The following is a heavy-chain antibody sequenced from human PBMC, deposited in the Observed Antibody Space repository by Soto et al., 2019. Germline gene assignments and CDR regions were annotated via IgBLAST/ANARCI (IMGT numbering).Heavy chain of an antibody. CDR3: ARVNIVVVVAATDLWYFDH. Sequence: PGESLKISCKGSGYSFTSYWIGWVRQMPGKGLEWMGIIYPGDSDTRYSPSFQGQVTISADKSISTAYLQWSSLKASDTAVYYCARVNIVVVVAATDLWYFDHWGQGTLVTVSS. CDR1: GYSFTSYW. D-gene: IGHD2-15*01. J-gene: IGHJ4*02. V-gene: IGHV5-51*01. CDR2: IYPGDSDT.